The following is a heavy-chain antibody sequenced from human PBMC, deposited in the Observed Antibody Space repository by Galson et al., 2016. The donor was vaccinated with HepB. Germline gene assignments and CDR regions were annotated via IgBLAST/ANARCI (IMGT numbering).Heavy chain of an antibody. J-gene: IGHJ6*02. Sequence: SLRLSCAASGFTFSRMNWVRQAPGKGLEWVANIKQDGSQKYYVDSVRGRFTISRDSAENSLHLQMSSLRAEDTAVYYCAGKWSDNYGMDVWGQGTTVTVSS. V-gene: IGHV3-7*01. CDR2: IKQDGSQK. CDR3: AGKWSDNYGMDV. D-gene: IGHD2-8*01. CDR1: GFTFSR.